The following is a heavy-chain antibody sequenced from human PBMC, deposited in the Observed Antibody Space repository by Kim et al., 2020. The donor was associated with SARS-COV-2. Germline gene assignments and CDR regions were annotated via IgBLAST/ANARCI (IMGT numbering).Heavy chain of an antibody. CDR2: IYYSGST. V-gene: IGHV4-39*01. CDR1: GGSISSSSYY. Sequence: SETLSLTCTVSGGSISSSSYYWGWIRQPPGKGLEWIGSIYYSGSTYYNPSLKSRVTISVDTSKNQFSLKLSSVTAADTAVYYCARHAEAAAGTSFDYWGQGTLVTVSS. CDR3: ARHAEAAAGTSFDY. D-gene: IGHD6-13*01. J-gene: IGHJ4*02.